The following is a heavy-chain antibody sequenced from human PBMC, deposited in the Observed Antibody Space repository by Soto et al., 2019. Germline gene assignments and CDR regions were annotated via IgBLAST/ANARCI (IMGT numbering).Heavy chain of an antibody. V-gene: IGHV1-18*01. CDR3: ARRDYYGSGSYGGYYYGMDV. CDR1: SYTFTSYG. D-gene: IGHD3-10*01. J-gene: IGHJ6*02. Sequence: QVQLVQYGAEVKKPGASVKVSCKASSYTFTSYGISWVRQAPGQGIEWMGWISAYNGNTNYAQKLQGRVTMTTDTSTSTAYMELRSLRSDDTAVYYCARRDYYGSGSYGGYYYGMDVWGQGTTVTVSS. CDR2: ISAYNGNT.